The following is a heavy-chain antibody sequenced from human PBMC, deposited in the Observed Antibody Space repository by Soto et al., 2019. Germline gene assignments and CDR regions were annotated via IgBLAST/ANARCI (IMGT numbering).Heavy chain of an antibody. D-gene: IGHD2-8*01. CDR2: IYYSGTT. CDR3: ARRALPQCINGVCYKDGFWDY. CDR1: GGSVSSGGYY. J-gene: IGHJ4*02. Sequence: QVQLQESGPGLVKPSQTLSLTCTVSGGSVSSGGYYWSWIRQHPGTGLEWIGYIYYSGTTYFNPPLKRRASISLDTSKNEFSLKLTSVTAADTAVYYCARRALPQCINGVCYKDGFWDYWGQGALVTVSS. V-gene: IGHV4-31*03.